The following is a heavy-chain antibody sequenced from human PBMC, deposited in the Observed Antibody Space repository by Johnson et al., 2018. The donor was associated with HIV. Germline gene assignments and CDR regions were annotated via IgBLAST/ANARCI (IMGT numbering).Heavy chain of an antibody. D-gene: IGHD3-22*01. J-gene: IGHJ3*02. V-gene: IGHV3-NL1*01. CDR1: GFTFGSYG. CDR2: ISWNSGSI. CDR3: ARAIVVDDDAFDI. Sequence: QVQLVESGGGVVQPGRSLRLSCAASGFTFGSYGIHWVRQAPGKGLEWVSDISWNSGSIGYADSVKGRFTISRDNSKNTLYLQMNSLRAEDTAVFYCARAIVVDDDAFDIWGQGTMVTVSS.